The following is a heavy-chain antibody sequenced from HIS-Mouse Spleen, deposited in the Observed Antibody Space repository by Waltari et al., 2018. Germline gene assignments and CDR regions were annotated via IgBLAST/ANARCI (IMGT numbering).Heavy chain of an antibody. J-gene: IGHJ2*01. Sequence: QLQLQESGPGLVKPSETLSLTCTVSGGSISSSSYYWGWIRQPPGKGLEWIGSIYYSGTTYASPSLNSRVTISVDTSKNQFSLKLSSVTAADTAVYYCAREIPYSSSWYDWYFDLWGRGTLVTVSS. V-gene: IGHV4-39*07. CDR3: AREIPYSSSWYDWYFDL. CDR1: GGSISSSSYY. D-gene: IGHD6-13*01. CDR2: IYYSGTT.